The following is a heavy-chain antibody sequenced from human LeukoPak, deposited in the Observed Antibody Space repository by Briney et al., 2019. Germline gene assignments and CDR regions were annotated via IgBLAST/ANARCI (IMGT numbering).Heavy chain of an antibody. CDR3: AKDRACYHLWDGYYRNWFDP. Sequence: GGSLRLSCAAPGFTFDNFAMTWVRQAPGKGLEWVSGISGSGGSTYYIDSVKGRFIISRDNSKNTLYLQMNSVSAEDTAVYYCAKDRACYHLWDGYYRNWFDPWGQGTLVIVSS. CDR1: GFTFDNFA. J-gene: IGHJ5*02. D-gene: IGHD3-3*02. CDR2: ISGSGGST. V-gene: IGHV3-23*01.